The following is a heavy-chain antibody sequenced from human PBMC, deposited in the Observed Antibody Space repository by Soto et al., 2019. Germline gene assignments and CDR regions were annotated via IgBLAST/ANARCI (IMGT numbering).Heavy chain of an antibody. J-gene: IGHJ4*02. D-gene: IGHD3-22*01. CDR1: GFSFRTSGVG. CDR2: ISWDDDK. CDR3: AHRTYYYDSSGYYFFLFDY. Sequence: SGPTLVNPTQTLTLTCTLSGFSFRTSGVGVGWIRQPPGKALEWLALISWDDDKRYTPSLKNRLIITKDTSKNQVVLTMTNMDPVDTATYYCAHRTYYYDSSGYYFFLFDYWGQGTLVTVSS. V-gene: IGHV2-5*02.